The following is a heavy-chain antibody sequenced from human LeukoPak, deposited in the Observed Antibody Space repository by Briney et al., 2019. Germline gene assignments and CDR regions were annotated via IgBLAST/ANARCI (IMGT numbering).Heavy chain of an antibody. V-gene: IGHV4-59*01. Sequence: SETLSLTCTVSGGSISSYYWSWIRQPPGKGLEWIGYTYYNGSTNYNPSLKSRVTISVDTSKNQFSLKLSSVTAADTAVYYCARGGQLWQYFDYWGQGTLVTVSS. J-gene: IGHJ4*02. CDR2: TYYNGST. CDR1: GGSISSYY. D-gene: IGHD5-18*01. CDR3: ARGGQLWQYFDY.